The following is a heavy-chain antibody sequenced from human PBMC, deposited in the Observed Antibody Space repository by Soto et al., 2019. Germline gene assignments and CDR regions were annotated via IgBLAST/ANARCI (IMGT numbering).Heavy chain of an antibody. CDR2: ISAYNGNT. CDR1: GYTFTSYG. CDR3: ARDGGVQARFDP. D-gene: IGHD2-8*02. Sequence: QVQLVQSGAEVKKPGASVKVSCKASGYTFTSYGISWVRQAPGQGLEWMGWISAYNGNTNYAQKLQGRVTMTTDTTTRQGHMELRSLRSDDTAVYYCARDGGVQARFDPWGQGTLVTVSS. J-gene: IGHJ5*02. V-gene: IGHV1-18*01.